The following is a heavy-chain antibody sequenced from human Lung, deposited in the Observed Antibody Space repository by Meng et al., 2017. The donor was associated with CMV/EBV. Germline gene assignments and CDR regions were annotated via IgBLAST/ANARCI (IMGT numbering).Heavy chain of an antibody. CDR1: GFSFNSSA. D-gene: IGHD3-10*01. Sequence: CAASGFSFNSSAMIWVRQAPGKGLEWVSAITGTGGNTYYADSVTGLFTISRDNSKNTLYLQMNSLRAEDTAVYYCAKVYGSGSYRNDYWSQGTLVTVSS. CDR2: ITGTGGNT. V-gene: IGHV3-23*01. J-gene: IGHJ4*02. CDR3: AKVYGSGSYRNDY.